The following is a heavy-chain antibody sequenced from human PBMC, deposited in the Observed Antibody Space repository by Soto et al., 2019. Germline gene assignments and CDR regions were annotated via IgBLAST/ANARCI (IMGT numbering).Heavy chain of an antibody. D-gene: IGHD1-26*01. CDR3: ATIVGANDY. CDR2: IYSSGSA. Sequence: GTLSLTCTVSRASIYTYSWTWIRQPAGKGLQWIGHIYSSGSANYSPSLKSRVSMSVDSSKNQISLKLSSVTAADTAVYYCATIVGANDYWGQGTLVTVSS. V-gene: IGHV4-4*07. J-gene: IGHJ4*02. CDR1: RASIYTYS.